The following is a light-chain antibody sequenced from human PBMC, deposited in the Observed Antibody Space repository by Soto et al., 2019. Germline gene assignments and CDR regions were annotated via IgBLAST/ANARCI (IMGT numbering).Light chain of an antibody. V-gene: IGKV1-12*01. Sequence: DIHMTQSPSSVSASVGDRVTITCRASQGISSWLAWYQQKPGKAPKLLIYTVTSLQSGVPSRFSCSRSGTEFTLTISSLQPEDSATYYCQQANSFPLTLGGRTKVEIK. CDR2: TVT. J-gene: IGKJ4*01. CDR1: QGISSW. CDR3: QQANSFPLT.